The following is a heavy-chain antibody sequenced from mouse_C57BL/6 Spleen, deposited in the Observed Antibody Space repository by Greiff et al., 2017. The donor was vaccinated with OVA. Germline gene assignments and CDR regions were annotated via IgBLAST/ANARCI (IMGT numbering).Heavy chain of an antibody. D-gene: IGHD1-1*01. V-gene: IGHV1-15*01. CDR2: IDPETGGT. CDR3: TRSGDYGRSYGYFDV. CDR1: GYTFTDYE. Sequence: QVQLQQSGAELVRPGASVTLSCKASGYTFTDYEMHWVKQTPVHGLEWIGAIDPETGGTAYNQKFKGKAILTADKSSSTAYMELRSLTSEDSAVYYCTRSGDYGRSYGYFDVWGTGTTVTVSS. J-gene: IGHJ1*03.